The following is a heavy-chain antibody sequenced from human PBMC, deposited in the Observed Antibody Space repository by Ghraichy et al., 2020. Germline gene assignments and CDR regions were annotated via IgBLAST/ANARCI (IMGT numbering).Heavy chain of an antibody. CDR2: ISGSGVST. Sequence: GGSLSLSCAASGFTFTTYAMSWVRQAPGKGLEWVSAISGSGVSTYYADSVKGRFTISRDNSKNTLYLQMNSLRAEDTAVYYCAQAYCTNGVCYFDYWGQGTLVTVSS. CDR1: GFTFTTYA. V-gene: IGHV3-23*01. J-gene: IGHJ4*02. D-gene: IGHD2-8*01. CDR3: AQAYCTNGVCYFDY.